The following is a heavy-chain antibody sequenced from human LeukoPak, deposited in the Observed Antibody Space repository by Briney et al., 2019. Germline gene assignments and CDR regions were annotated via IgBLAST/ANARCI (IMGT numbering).Heavy chain of an antibody. CDR1: GYTFTSYY. D-gene: IGHD2-15*01. CDR2: INPSGGSA. CDR3: ARDKIVRYYYYGMDV. J-gene: IGHJ6*02. Sequence: ASVTVSCTASGYTFTSYYMHWVRQAPGQGLAWMGIINPSGGSASYAQKFQGRVTMTRDTSTSTVYMELSSLRSEDTAVYYCARDKIVRYYYYGMDVWGQGTTVTVSS. V-gene: IGHV1-46*01.